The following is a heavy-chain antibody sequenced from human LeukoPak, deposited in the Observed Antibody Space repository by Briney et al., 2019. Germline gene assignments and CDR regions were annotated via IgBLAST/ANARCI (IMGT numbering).Heavy chain of an antibody. V-gene: IGHV1-18*01. J-gene: IGHJ4*02. CDR1: GYTFTSYG. CDR3: ARDMLSNGLFDY. Sequence: ASVKVSCKASGYTFTSYGISWVRQAPGQGLEWMGWISAYNGNTDYAQKLQGRVTMTTDTSTSTAYMELRSLRSDDTAVYYCARDMLSNGLFDYWGQGALVTVSS. CDR2: ISAYNGNT. D-gene: IGHD3-10*02.